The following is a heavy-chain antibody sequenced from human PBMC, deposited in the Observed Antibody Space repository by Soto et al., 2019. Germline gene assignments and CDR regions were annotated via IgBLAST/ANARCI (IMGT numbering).Heavy chain of an antibody. V-gene: IGHV1-2*02. J-gene: IGHJ6*02. CDR2: INPETGGT. Sequence: ATVKVSCKASGYTFTGYYVHWVREAPGQGLEWMGWINPETGGTSYAQKFQGRVTLSRDTSINTAYLELSRLRFDDAAVYFCARERYQVISDGMDVWGQGTTVTVSS. CDR3: ARERYQVISDGMDV. D-gene: IGHD2-2*01. CDR1: GYTFTGYY.